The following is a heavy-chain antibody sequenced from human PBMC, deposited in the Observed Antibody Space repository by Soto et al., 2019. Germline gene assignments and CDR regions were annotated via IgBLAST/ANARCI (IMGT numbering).Heavy chain of an antibody. D-gene: IGHD2-21*02. J-gene: IGHJ4*02. CDR3: ARGKGKVVTKIQDY. Sequence: GGSLRLSCAASGYNLSNYAIHWVRQSACKGLDWVTVISYDGSKKSYADSVQGRFTISRDNSKNTVSLQMNSLRPEDTATYYCARGKGKVVTKIQDYWGQGTLVTVS. V-gene: IGHV3-30-3*01. CDR2: ISYDGSKK. CDR1: GYNLSNYA.